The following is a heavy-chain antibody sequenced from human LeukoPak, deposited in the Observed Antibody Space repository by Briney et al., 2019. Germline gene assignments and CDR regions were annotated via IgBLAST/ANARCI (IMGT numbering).Heavy chain of an antibody. V-gene: IGHV4-4*02. J-gene: IGHJ4*02. CDR1: GGSISSSNW. CDR3: ARRGYSSGWYAGRPFDY. CDR2: IDHSGST. Sequence: SETLSLTCAVSGGSISSSNWWSWVRQPPGKGLEWIGEIDHSGSTNYNPSLKSRVTISVDTSKNQFSLKLSSVTAADTAVYYCARRGYSSGWYAGRPFDYWGQGTLVTVSS. D-gene: IGHD6-19*01.